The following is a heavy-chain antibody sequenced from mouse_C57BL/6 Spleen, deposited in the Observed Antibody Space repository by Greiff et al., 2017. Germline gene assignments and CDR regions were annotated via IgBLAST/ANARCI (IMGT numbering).Heavy chain of an antibody. J-gene: IGHJ2*01. CDR1: GYTFTDYE. Sequence: VQLQQSGAELVRPGASVTLSCKASGYTFTDYEMHWVKQTPVHGLEWIGAIDPETGGTAYNQKFKGKAILTADKSSSTAYMELRSLTSEDSAVYYCTREDLDWVHYWGQGTTLTVSS. CDR3: TREDLDWVHY. V-gene: IGHV1-15*01. D-gene: IGHD4-1*01. CDR2: IDPETGGT.